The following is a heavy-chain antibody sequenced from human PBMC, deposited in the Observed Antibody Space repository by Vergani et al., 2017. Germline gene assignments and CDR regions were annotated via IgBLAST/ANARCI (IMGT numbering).Heavy chain of an antibody. CDR2: IYYSGST. J-gene: IGHJ5*02. CDR3: ARHSAWFDP. V-gene: IGHV4-39*01. Sequence: QLQLQESGPGLVKPSETLSLTCTVSGGSISSSSYYWGWIRQPPGKGLGWIGRIYYSGSTYYNPSLKSRVTISVDTSKNQFSLKLSSVTAADTAVYYCARHSAWFDPWGQGTLVTVSS. CDR1: GGSISSSSYY.